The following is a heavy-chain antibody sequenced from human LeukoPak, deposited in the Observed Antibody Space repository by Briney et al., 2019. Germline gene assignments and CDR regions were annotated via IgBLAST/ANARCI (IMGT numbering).Heavy chain of an antibody. CDR2: ISSSSSYI. Sequence: GGSLRLSCAASGFTFSSYSMNWVRRAPGKGLEWVSSISSSSSYIYYADSVKGRFTISRDNAKNSLYLQMNSLRAEDTAVYYCASGDVYDSSGYLDYWGQGTLVTVSS. J-gene: IGHJ4*02. D-gene: IGHD3-22*01. CDR3: ASGDVYDSSGYLDY. V-gene: IGHV3-21*01. CDR1: GFTFSSYS.